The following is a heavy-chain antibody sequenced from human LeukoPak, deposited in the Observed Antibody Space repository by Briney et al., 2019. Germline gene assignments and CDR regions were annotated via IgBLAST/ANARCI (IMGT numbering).Heavy chain of an antibody. Sequence: GGSLRLSCAASGFTFSSYAMHWVRQAPGKGLEWVSGISWNSGSIGYADSVKGRFTISRDNAKNSLYLQMNSLRAEDTALYYCAKDSTAMVTYFDYWGQGTLVTVSS. J-gene: IGHJ4*02. CDR2: ISWNSGSI. V-gene: IGHV3-9*01. CDR3: AKDSTAMVTYFDY. D-gene: IGHD5-18*01. CDR1: GFTFSSYA.